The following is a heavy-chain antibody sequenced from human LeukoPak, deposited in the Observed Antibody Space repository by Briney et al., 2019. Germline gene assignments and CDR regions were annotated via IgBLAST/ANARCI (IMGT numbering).Heavy chain of an antibody. V-gene: IGHV1-46*01. CDR2: INPSGGST. D-gene: IGHD6-6*01. Sequence: ASVKVSCKASGYTFASYYMHWVRQAPGQGLEWMGIINPSGGSTSYTQKYQGRVTMTRDTSTSTVYMELSSLRSEDTAVYYCAREGGVSPAFDIWGQGTMVTVSS. CDR3: AREGGVSPAFDI. CDR1: GYTFASYY. J-gene: IGHJ3*02.